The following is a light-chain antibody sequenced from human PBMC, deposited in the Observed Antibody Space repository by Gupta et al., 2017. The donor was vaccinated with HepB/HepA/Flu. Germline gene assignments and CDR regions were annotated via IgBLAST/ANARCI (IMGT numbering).Light chain of an antibody. CDR1: QSVSSY. CDR3: HQRSDWPLS. V-gene: IGKV3-11*01. Sequence: DIVLTQSPVTLSLSPGERATVSCRASQSVSSYLAWYQQKPGQAPRLLIYDASNRATGIPARFSGSGSGTDFTLTISSLEPEDFAVYYCHQRSDWPLSFGGGTKVEIK. J-gene: IGKJ4*01. CDR2: DAS.